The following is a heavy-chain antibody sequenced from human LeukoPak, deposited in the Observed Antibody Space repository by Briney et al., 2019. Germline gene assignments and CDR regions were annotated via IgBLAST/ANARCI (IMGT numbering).Heavy chain of an antibody. J-gene: IGHJ5*02. CDR1: GGSFSGYY. CDR3: AYSTGNWSEP. V-gene: IGHV4-34*01. D-gene: IGHD2-21*01. Sequence: PSETLSLTCAVSGGSFSGYYWSWIRQPPGKGLEWIGEINHSGSTNYNPSLKSRVTISVDTSKNQFSLTLSSVTAADTPVYYCAYSTGNWSEPWGQGTLVTVSS. CDR2: INHSGST.